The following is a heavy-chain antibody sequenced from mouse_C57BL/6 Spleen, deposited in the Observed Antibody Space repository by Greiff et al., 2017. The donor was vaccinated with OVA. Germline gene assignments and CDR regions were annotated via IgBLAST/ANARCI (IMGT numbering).Heavy chain of an antibody. CDR2: ISSGSSTN. CDR3: ARLTTEVYYFDY. Sequence: EVQLVESGGGLVKPGGSLKLSCAASGFTFSDYGMHWVRQVPEKGLEWVAYISSGSSTNYYADTVKGRFTISRDNAKNTLFLQMTSLRSEDTAMYYCARLTTEVYYFDYWGQGTTLTVSS. V-gene: IGHV5-17*01. D-gene: IGHD1-1*01. J-gene: IGHJ2*01. CDR1: GFTFSDYG.